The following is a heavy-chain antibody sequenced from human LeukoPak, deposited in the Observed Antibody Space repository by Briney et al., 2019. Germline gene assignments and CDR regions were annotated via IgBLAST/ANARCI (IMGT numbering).Heavy chain of an antibody. CDR2: IYSDNT. CDR1: GFTVSSNS. D-gene: IGHD3-22*01. J-gene: IGHJ5*02. Sequence: GGSLRLSCTVSGFTVSSNSMSWVRQAPGKGLEWASFIYSDNTHYSDSVKGRFTISRDNAKNSLYLQMNSLRAEDTAVYYCARTTPMGYYYDSSGTDWFDPWGQGTLVTVSS. V-gene: IGHV3-53*01. CDR3: ARTTPMGYYYDSSGTDWFDP.